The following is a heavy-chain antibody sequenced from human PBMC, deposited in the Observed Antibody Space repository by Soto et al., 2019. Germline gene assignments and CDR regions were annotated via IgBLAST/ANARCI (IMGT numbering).Heavy chain of an antibody. CDR2: VYYSGST. V-gene: IGHV4-59*01. Sequence: SETLSLTCTVSGGSISSYYWSWIRQPPGKGLEWIGYVYYSGSTNYNPSLKSRVTISVDTSKNQFSLKLSSVTAADTAVYYCARAVVGATKAFDIWGQGTMVTV. J-gene: IGHJ3*02. CDR1: GGSISSYY. CDR3: ARAVVGATKAFDI. D-gene: IGHD1-26*01.